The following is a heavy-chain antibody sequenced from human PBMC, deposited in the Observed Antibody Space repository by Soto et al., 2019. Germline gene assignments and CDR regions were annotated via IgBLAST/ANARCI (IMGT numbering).Heavy chain of an antibody. J-gene: IGHJ4*02. V-gene: IGHV3-23*01. CDR2: ISGSGGST. Sequence: EVQLLESGGGLVQPGGSLRLSCAASGFTFSSYAMSWVRQAPGKGLEWVSAISGSGGSTYYADSVKGRFTISRDNSKNTRYLQMNSLRAEDTAVYYCAKGYYYDSSGPNYFVYWGQGTLVTVSS. D-gene: IGHD3-22*01. CDR1: GFTFSSYA. CDR3: AKGYYYDSSGPNYFVY.